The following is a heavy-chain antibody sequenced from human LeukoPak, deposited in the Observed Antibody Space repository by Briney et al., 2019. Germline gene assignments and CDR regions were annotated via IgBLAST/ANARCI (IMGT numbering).Heavy chain of an antibody. D-gene: IGHD4-11*01. Sequence: SVKVSCKASGGTFSSYAISWVRQAPGQGLEWMGRIIPILGIANYAQKFQGRVTITADKSTSTAYMELSSLRSEDTAVYYCARAFDYRDAFDIWGQGTMVTVSS. CDR1: GGTFSSYA. J-gene: IGHJ3*02. CDR2: IIPILGIA. V-gene: IGHV1-69*04. CDR3: ARAFDYRDAFDI.